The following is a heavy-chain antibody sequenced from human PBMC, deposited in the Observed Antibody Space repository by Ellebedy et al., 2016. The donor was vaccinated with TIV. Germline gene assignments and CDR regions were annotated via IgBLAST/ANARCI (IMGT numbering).Heavy chain of an antibody. V-gene: IGHV3-9*01. CDR2: ISWNSGSI. Sequence: GGSLRLSCAASGFTFDDYAMHWVRQAPGKGLEWVSGISWNSGSIGYADSVKGRFTISRDNAKNTLYLQMNSLRAEDTAVYYCARPGVDCSGGSCLDYWGQGTLVTVSS. J-gene: IGHJ4*02. CDR3: ARPGVDCSGGSCLDY. D-gene: IGHD2-15*01. CDR1: GFTFDDYA.